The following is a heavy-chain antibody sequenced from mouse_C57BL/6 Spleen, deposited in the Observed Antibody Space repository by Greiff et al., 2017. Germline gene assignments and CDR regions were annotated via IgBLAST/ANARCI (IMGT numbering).Heavy chain of an antibody. J-gene: IGHJ2*01. Sequence: QVQLQQSGAELVKPGASVKISCKASGYAFSSYWMNWVKQRPGKGLEWIGQIYPGDGDTNYNGKFKGKATLTADKSSSTSYMQLSSLTSEDSAVYFCARRGDYYGSSQYYFDYWGQGTTLTVSS. D-gene: IGHD1-1*01. CDR3: ARRGDYYGSSQYYFDY. CDR1: GYAFSSYW. CDR2: IYPGDGDT. V-gene: IGHV1-80*01.